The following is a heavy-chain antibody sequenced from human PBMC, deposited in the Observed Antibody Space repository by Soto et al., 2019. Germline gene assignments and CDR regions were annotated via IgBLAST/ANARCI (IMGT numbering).Heavy chain of an antibody. CDR3: ARELGYCSSTSCYGWFDP. CDR2: IYYSGST. Sequence: PPEKLRLTYTVSGGSISSYYWSWIRQPPGKGLEWIGYIYYSGSTNYNPSLKSRVTISVDTSKNQFSLKLSSVTAADTAVYYCARELGYCSSTSCYGWFDPWGQGTFVTVS. CDR1: GGSISSYY. J-gene: IGHJ5*02. V-gene: IGHV4-59*01. D-gene: IGHD2-2*01.